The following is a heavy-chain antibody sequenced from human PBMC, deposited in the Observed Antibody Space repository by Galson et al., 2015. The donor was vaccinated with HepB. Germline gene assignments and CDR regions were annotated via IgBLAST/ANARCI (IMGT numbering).Heavy chain of an antibody. Sequence: SLRLSCAASGFTFSSYSMNWVRQAPGKGLEWVSSISSSSSYIYYADSVKGRFTISRDSAKNSLYLQMNSLRAEDTAVYYCARVYGSSSGSGSYYRIDYWGQGTLVTVSS. V-gene: IGHV3-21*01. CDR1: GFTFSSYS. D-gene: IGHD3-10*01. CDR3: ARVYGSSSGSGSYYRIDY. J-gene: IGHJ4*02. CDR2: ISSSSSYI.